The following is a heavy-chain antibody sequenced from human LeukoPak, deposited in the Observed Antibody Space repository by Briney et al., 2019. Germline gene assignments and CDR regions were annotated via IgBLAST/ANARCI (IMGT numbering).Heavy chain of an antibody. J-gene: IGHJ4*02. CDR2: ISSSSSTI. CDR1: GFTFSSYS. D-gene: IGHD4-17*01. Sequence: PGGSLRLSCAASGFTFSSYSMNWVRQAPGKGLEWVSYISSSSSTIYYADSVKGRFTISRDNAKNSLYLQMNSLRAEDTAVYYCARGRRTTVTTFFDYWGQGTLVTVSS. V-gene: IGHV3-48*01. CDR3: ARGRRTTVTTFFDY.